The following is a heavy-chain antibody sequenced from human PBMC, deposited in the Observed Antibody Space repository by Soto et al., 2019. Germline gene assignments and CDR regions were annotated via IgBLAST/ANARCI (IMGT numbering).Heavy chain of an antibody. CDR3: ARGHLSYDYNNGWRR. D-gene: IGHD3-16*01. CDR2: INHSGST. V-gene: IGHV4-34*01. J-gene: IGHJ4*02. Sequence: SETLSLTCAVYGGSFSGYYWSWIRQPPGKGLEWIGEINHSGSTNYNPSLKSRVTISVDTSKNQFSLKLSSVTAADTAVYYCARGHLSYDYNNGWRRWGQGTLVTVSS. CDR1: GGSFSGYY.